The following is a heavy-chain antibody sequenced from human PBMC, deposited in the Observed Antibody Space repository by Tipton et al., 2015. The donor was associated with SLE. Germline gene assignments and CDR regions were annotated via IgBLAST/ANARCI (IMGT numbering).Heavy chain of an antibody. V-gene: IGHV4-39*02. J-gene: IGHJ4*02. CDR3: AREDGIAAAGDY. CDR2: INHSGST. CDR1: GGSISSSSYY. Sequence: LRLSCTVSGGSISSSSYYWSWIRQPPGKGLEWIGEINHSGSTNNNPSLKSRVTISVDTSKNQFSLKLSAVTAADTAVYYCAREDGIAAAGDYWGQGTLVTVSS. D-gene: IGHD6-13*01.